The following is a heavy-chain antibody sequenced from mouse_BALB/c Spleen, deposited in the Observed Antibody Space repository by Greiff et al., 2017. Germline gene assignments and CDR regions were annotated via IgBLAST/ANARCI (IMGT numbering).Heavy chain of an antibody. Sequence: EVKLMESGPELVKPGASVKISCKTSGYTFTEYTMHWVKQSHGKSLEWIGGINPNNGGTSYNQKFKGKATLTVDKSSSTAYMELRSLTSEDSAVYYCARGPYRYDVEFAYWGQGTLVTVSA. CDR3: ARGPYRYDVEFAY. CDR1: GYTFTEYT. V-gene: IGHV1-18*01. J-gene: IGHJ3*01. CDR2: INPNNGGT. D-gene: IGHD2-14*01.